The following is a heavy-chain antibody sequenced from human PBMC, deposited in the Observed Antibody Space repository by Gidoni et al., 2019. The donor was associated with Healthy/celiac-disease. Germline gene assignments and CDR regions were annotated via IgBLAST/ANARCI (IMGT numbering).Heavy chain of an antibody. CDR3: SGDYYDSSGYYRSDAFDI. V-gene: IGHV3-48*04. J-gene: IGHJ3*02. D-gene: IGHD3-22*01. CDR2: ISSSSSTI. CDR1: VFTFSSYS. Sequence: EVQLVESGGGVLQPGGSLRLSCAASVFTFSSYSMNWVRPAPGKGLEWVSYISSSSSTIYYADSVKGRFTISRDNAKNSLYLQMNSLRAEDTAVYYCSGDYYDSSGYYRSDAFDIWGQGTMVTVSS.